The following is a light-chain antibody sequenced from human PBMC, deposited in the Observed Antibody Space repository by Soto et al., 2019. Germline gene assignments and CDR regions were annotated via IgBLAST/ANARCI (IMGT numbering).Light chain of an antibody. V-gene: IGKV3-20*01. Sequence: IGLTQSPGTLSLSPGERAPPSCRASQSVSSSYLAWYQQKPGQAPRLLIYGASSRATGIPDRFSGSGSGTDFTLTISRLEPEDFAVYYCQQYGSSPRTFGQGTKVDIK. CDR3: QQYGSSPRT. CDR2: GAS. CDR1: QSVSSSY. J-gene: IGKJ1*01.